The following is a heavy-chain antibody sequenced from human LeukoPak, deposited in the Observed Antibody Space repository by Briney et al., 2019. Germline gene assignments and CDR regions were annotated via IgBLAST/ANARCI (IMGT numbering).Heavy chain of an antibody. D-gene: IGHD5-18*01. CDR1: GGSFSGYY. CDR2: INHSGST. J-gene: IGHJ4*02. V-gene: IGHV4-34*01. Sequence: PSETLSLTCAVYGGSFSGYYWSWIRQPPGKGLEWIGEINHSGSTNYNPSLKSRVTISVDTSKNQSSLKLSSVTAADTAVYYCARGRGRGYSYGYQDYWGQGTLVTVSS. CDR3: ARGRGRGYSYGYQDY.